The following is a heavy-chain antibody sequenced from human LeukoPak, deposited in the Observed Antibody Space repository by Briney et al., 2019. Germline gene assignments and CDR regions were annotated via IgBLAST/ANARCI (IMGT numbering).Heavy chain of an antibody. CDR3: ARDQYSYASGAGINYFDY. V-gene: IGHV4-34*10. Sequence: SETLSLTCAVYGGSFNGYYWNWIRQPPGKGLEWIGEINHDRITNYNPSLKSRITISVDTSKAQFSLKLSSVTAADTAVYYCARDQYSYASGAGINYFDYWGQGILVTVSS. J-gene: IGHJ4*02. CDR2: INHDRIT. D-gene: IGHD3-10*01. CDR1: GGSFNGYY.